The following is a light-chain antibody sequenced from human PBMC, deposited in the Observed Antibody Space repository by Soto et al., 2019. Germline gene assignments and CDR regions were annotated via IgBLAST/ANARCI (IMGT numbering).Light chain of an antibody. V-gene: IGKV1-5*01. CDR2: DAS. CDR3: QQYNSYSPIT. CDR1: QSISSW. J-gene: IGKJ5*01. Sequence: DIQMTQSPSTLSASVGDRVTITCRASQSISSWLAWYQQKPGKAPKLLIYDASSLERGVPSRFSGSGSGTEFTLTISSLQPDDFATYYCQQYNSYSPITFGQGTRLEIK.